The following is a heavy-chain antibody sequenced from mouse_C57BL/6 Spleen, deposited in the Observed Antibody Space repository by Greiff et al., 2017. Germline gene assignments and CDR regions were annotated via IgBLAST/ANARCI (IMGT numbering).Heavy chain of an antibody. CDR1: GFNIKDYY. D-gene: IGHD2-1*01. V-gene: IGHV14-1*01. CDR2: IDPEDGDT. J-gene: IGHJ2*01. CDR3: TTWIYYGNYVGFDY. Sequence: VQLKESGAELERPGASVKLSCTASGFNIKDYYMHWVKQRPEQGLEWIGRIDPEDGDTEYAPKFQGKATMTADTSSNTAYLQLSSLTSEDTAVYYCTTWIYYGNYVGFDYWGQGTTLTVSS.